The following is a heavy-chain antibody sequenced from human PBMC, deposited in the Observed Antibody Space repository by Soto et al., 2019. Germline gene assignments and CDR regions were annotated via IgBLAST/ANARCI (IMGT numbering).Heavy chain of an antibody. J-gene: IGHJ4*02. CDR3: ARVSAGYSGSYYYFDY. D-gene: IGHD1-26*01. CDR1: NGSISSSNW. CDR2: IYHTGST. V-gene: IGHV4-4*02. Sequence: PSETLSLTCAVSNGSISSSNWWNWVRQPPGMELEWIGEIYHTGSTNYNPSLKSRVTISVDTSKNQFSLKLSSVTAADTAVYYCARVSAGYSGSYYYFDYWGQGTLVTVS.